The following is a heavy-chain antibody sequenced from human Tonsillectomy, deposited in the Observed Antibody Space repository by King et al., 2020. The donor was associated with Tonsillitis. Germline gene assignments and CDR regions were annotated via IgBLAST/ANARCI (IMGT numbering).Heavy chain of an antibody. CDR2: IKQDGSEK. V-gene: IGHV3-7*01. CDR1: GFTFSSYW. J-gene: IGHJ4*02. Sequence: VQLVESGGGLVQPGGSLRLSCIASGFTFSSYWMTWVRQGPGKGLEWVANIKQDGSEKYYADSVKGRFTISRDNADNSLYLQMNGLRAEETAVYYCARHVEQWRGHFDCWGQGTLVSVSS. D-gene: IGHD6-19*01. CDR3: ARHVEQWRGHFDC.